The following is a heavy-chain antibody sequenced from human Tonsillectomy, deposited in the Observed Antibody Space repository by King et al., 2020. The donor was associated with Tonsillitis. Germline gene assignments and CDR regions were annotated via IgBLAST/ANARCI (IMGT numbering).Heavy chain of an antibody. CDR3: ARDTGGWRSFDY. V-gene: IGHV1-2*06. CDR1: GYSFTGYS. D-gene: IGHD2-8*02. CDR2: INPDSGAA. Sequence: VQLVESGVEVKKPGASVKVSCQASGYSFTGYSIHWVRQAPGPGLDWMGRINPDSGAADYALRFEDRVAMTADTSLKRAYLELSRLRSDDTATYFCARDTGGWRSFDYWGQGTLVIVSS. J-gene: IGHJ4*02.